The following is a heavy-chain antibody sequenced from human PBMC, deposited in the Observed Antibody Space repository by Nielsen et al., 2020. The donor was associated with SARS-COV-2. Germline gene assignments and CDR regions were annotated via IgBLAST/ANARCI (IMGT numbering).Heavy chain of an antibody. CDR2: IYYSGST. V-gene: IGHV4-31*03. D-gene: IGHD5-24*01. CDR3: ARTEMATTYFDY. Sequence: SETLSLTCTVSGGSISSGGYYWSWIRQHPGKGLEWIGYIYYSGSTYYNPSLKSRVTISVDTSKNQFSLKLSSVTAADTAVYYCARTEMATTYFDYWGQGTLVTVSS. J-gene: IGHJ4*02. CDR1: GGSISSGGYY.